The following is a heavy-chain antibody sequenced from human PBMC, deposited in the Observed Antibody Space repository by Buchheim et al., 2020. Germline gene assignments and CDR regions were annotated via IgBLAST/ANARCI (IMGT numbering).Heavy chain of an antibody. V-gene: IGHV1-46*01. CDR1: RYTFTSYF. J-gene: IGHJ4*02. Sequence: QVQLVQSGAEVKKPGASVKVSCKASRYTFTSYFFHWVRQAPGQGLEWMGMINPRGGSTTYAQRFLGRVTMTRDTYTSTVYLDLSSLRSEDTAVYYCARGGSRLTSVALDYWGQGTL. CDR2: INPRGGST. D-gene: IGHD1-26*01. CDR3: ARGGSRLTSVALDY.